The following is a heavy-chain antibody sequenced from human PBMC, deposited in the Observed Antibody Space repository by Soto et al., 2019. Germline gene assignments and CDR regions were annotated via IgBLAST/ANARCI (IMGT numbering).Heavy chain of an antibody. Sequence: SETLSLTCTVSGGSISSNNYYWGWIRQPPGKGLEWIGSIYYGGSTFYNPSLKSRVTISVDTSKNQFSLKLSSVTAADTAVYYCARREAYCSSTSCYANWFDPWGQGTLVTVSS. J-gene: IGHJ5*02. CDR2: IYYGGST. CDR1: GGSISSNNYY. CDR3: ARREAYCSSTSCYANWFDP. V-gene: IGHV4-39*01. D-gene: IGHD2-2*01.